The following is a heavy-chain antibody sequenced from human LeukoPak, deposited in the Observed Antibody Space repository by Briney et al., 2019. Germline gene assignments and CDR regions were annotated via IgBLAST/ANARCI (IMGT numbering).Heavy chain of an antibody. Sequence: PGGSLRLSCAASGFTVSSNYMSWVRQAPGKGLEWVSVIYSGGSTYYADSVKGRFTISRDNSKNTLYLQMNSLRAEDTAVYYCATNGDGYNYYLDWWGQGTLVTVYS. V-gene: IGHV3-53*01. CDR2: IYSGGST. D-gene: IGHD5-24*01. CDR3: ATNGDGYNYYLDW. CDR1: GFTVSSNY. J-gene: IGHJ4*02.